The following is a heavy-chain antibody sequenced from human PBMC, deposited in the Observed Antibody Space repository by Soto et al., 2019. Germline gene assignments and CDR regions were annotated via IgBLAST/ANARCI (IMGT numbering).Heavy chain of an antibody. CDR3: ARVGTMVRGVHMTSYYFDY. CDR2: IYTSGST. V-gene: IGHV4-4*07. CDR1: GGSISSYY. Sequence: SETLSLTCTVSGGSISSYYWSWIRQPAGKGLEWIGRIYTSGSTNYNPSLKSRVTMSVDTSKNQYPLKLSSVTAADTAVYYCARVGTMVRGVHMTSYYFDYWGQGTLVTVSS. D-gene: IGHD3-10*01. J-gene: IGHJ4*02.